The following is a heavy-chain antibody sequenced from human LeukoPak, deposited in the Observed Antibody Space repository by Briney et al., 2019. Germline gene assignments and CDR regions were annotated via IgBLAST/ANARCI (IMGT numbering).Heavy chain of an antibody. CDR1: GGSISSGGYY. CDR3: ARDEVDTAMVDY. CDR2: IYHSGST. V-gene: IGHV4-30-2*01. J-gene: IGHJ4*02. Sequence: SETLSLTCTVSGGSISSGGYYWSWIRQPPGKGLEWIGYIYHSGSTYYNPSLKSRVTISVDRSKNQFSLKLSSVTAADTAVYYCARDEVDTAMVDYWGQGTLVTVSS. D-gene: IGHD5-18*01.